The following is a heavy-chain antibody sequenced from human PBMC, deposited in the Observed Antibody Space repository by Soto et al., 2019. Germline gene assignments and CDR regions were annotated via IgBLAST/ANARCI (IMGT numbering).Heavy chain of an antibody. Sequence: QVQLRESGPGLVEPSQTLSLTCTFSGCSINRGGFYWNWIRQHPGKGLEWIGYMYYSGSTYYNPFLRSRVIISADTSENHFSLKLSSVTAADTAVYFCARGYRQSGYSSSWVFDYWGQGTLVNVSS. V-gene: IGHV4-31*03. CDR3: ARGYRQSGYSSSWVFDY. CDR1: GCSINRGGFY. CDR2: MYYSGST. J-gene: IGHJ4*02. D-gene: IGHD6-13*01.